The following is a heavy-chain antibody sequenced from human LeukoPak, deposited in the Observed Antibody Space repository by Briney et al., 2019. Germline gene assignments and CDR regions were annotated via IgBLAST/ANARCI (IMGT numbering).Heavy chain of an antibody. V-gene: IGHV3-23*01. J-gene: IGHJ4*02. CDR2: VSGSGAIA. D-gene: IGHD3-10*01. CDR1: GFTFNNYA. CDR3: ARNYGSGSYLYYFDY. Sequence: GGSLRLSCAASGFTFNNYAMSWVRQAPGKGLEWVSTVSGSGAIAYYTDSDKGRFTISRDNSKNSLYLQMNSLRVEDTAFYYCARNYGSGSYLYYFDYWGQGTLVTVSS.